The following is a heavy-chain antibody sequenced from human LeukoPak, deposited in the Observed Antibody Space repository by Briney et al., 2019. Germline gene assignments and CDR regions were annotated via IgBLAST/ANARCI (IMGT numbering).Heavy chain of an antibody. CDR1: GGSISSSNW. J-gene: IGHJ3*02. Sequence: NASETLSLTCAVSGGSISSSNWWSWVRQPPGKGLEWIGEIYHSGSTNYNPSLKSRVTISVDKSKNQFSLKLSSVTAADTAVYYCARVVWGYSGYEPNAFDIWGQGTMVTVSS. CDR3: ARVVWGYSGYEPNAFDI. D-gene: IGHD5-12*01. CDR2: IYHSGST. V-gene: IGHV4-4*02.